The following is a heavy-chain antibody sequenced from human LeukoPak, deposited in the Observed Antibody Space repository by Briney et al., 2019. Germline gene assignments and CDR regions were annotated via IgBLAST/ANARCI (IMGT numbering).Heavy chain of an antibody. CDR1: GFTFDDYN. J-gene: IGHJ3*02. Sequence: GGSLRLSCAASGFTFDDYNMNWVRQAPGKGLEWVSTISGSGHNTYYADSVQGRFTISRGNSKNTLFLQMNSLRAEDTAVYYCAKDPNGDYVGAFDMWGQGTMVTVSS. D-gene: IGHD4-17*01. CDR3: AKDPNGDYVGAFDM. CDR2: ISGSGHNT. V-gene: IGHV3-23*01.